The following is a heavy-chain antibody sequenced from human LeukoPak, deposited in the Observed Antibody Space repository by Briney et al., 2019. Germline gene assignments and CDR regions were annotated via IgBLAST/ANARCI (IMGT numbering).Heavy chain of an antibody. CDR3: ARDRMGDCGTTSCYLAY. V-gene: IGHV1-2*02. CDR2: INPNSGGT. D-gene: IGHD2-2*01. CDR1: GYTFTAYY. J-gene: IGHJ4*02. Sequence: GASVKVSCKASGYTFTAYYMHWVRQAPRQGLEWMGWINPNSGGTNYAQKFQGRVIMTRDTSTNTAYMDLSSLTSDDTAVYSCARDRMGDCGTTSCYLAYWGQGAQVTVSS.